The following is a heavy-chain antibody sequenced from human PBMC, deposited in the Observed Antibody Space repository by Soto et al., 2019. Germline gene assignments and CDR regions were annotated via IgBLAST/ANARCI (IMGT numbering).Heavy chain of an antibody. CDR3: ARELRDGYNDFDY. V-gene: IGHV1-69*13. J-gene: IGHJ4*02. CDR2: IIPIFGTA. CDR1: GGTFSSYA. Sequence: ASVKVSCKASGGTFSSYAISWVRQAPGQGLEWMGGIIPIFGTANYAQKFQGRVTITADESTSTAYMELSSLRSEDTAVYYCARELRDGYNDFDYWGQGTLVTVSS. D-gene: IGHD5-12*01.